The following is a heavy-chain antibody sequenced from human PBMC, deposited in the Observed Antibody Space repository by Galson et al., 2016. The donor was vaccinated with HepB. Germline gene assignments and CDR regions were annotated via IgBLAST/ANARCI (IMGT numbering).Heavy chain of an antibody. V-gene: IGHV5-51*01. CDR3: TRPGYCFDGACYRDVFYM. J-gene: IGHJ3*02. CDR2: IYPGNSDT. D-gene: IGHD2-8*01. Sequence: QSGAEVKKPGDSLKISCYGSGYSFTTYWIGWVRQMPGKGLEWMGIIYPGNSDTRYSPSFQGPVTISADKSSSTAFRQWSSLKPSDTAMYYCTRPGYCFDGACYRDVFYMWGQGTMVTVSS. CDR1: GYSFTTYW.